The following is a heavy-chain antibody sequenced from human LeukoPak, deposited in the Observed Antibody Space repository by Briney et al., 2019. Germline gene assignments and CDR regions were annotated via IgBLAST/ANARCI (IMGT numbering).Heavy chain of an antibody. D-gene: IGHD2-2*01. CDR3: ARPYCSSTSCYEKDAFDI. V-gene: IGHV4-39*01. Sequence: TSETLSLTCTVSGGSISSSSYYWGWIRQPPGKGLEWIGSIYYSGSTYYNPSLKSRVTISVDTSKNQFSLKLSSVTAADTAVYYCARPYCSSTSCYEKDAFDIWGQGTMVTVSS. J-gene: IGHJ3*02. CDR1: GGSISSSSYY. CDR2: IYYSGST.